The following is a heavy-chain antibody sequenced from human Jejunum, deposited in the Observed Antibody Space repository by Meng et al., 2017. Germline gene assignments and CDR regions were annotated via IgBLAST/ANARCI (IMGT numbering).Heavy chain of an antibody. CDR1: RDSGSSTGAA. D-gene: IGHD1/OR15-1a*01. CDR2: TYYRSKWYN. CDR3: ARDYGTSRPFEY. V-gene: IGHV6-1*01. Sequence: SGPGLAKPSQTLPIPLAISRDSGSSTGAAWNWIRQSPSRGLEWLGRTYYRSKWYNDYAVSVRGRIAINPDTSKNQFFLQLNSVTPEDTAVYYCARDYGTSRPFEYWGQGILVTVSS. J-gene: IGHJ4*02.